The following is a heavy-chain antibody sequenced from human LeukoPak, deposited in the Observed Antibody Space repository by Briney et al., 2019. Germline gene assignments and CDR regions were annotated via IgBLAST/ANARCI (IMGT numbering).Heavy chain of an antibody. Sequence: SVKVSCKASGGTFSSYAISWVRQAPGQGLEWMGGIIPIFGTANYAQKFQGRVTITTDESTSTAYMELSSLRSEDTAVYYCARDLCSGGRCKHDYWGQGTLVTVSS. D-gene: IGHD2-15*01. CDR1: GGTFSSYA. V-gene: IGHV1-69*05. CDR2: IIPIFGTA. CDR3: ARDLCSGGRCKHDY. J-gene: IGHJ4*02.